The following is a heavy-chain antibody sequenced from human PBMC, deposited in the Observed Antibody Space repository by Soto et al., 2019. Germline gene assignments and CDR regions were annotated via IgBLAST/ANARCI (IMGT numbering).Heavy chain of an antibody. CDR3: AREMTTVTFSPFQH. Sequence: GGSLRLSCAASGFTFSSYTISWVRQAPGKGLEWVSSVSSSSSYLYYADSVKGRFAISRDNAKNSLYLQMNSLRADDTAVYYCAREMTTVTFSPFQHWGQGTLVTVSS. D-gene: IGHD4-17*01. CDR1: GFTFSSYT. CDR2: VSSSSSYL. V-gene: IGHV3-21*01. J-gene: IGHJ1*01.